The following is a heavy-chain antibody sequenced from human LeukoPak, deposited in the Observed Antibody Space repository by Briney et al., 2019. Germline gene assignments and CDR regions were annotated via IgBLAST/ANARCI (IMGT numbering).Heavy chain of an antibody. CDR1: GGSISSSFYY. J-gene: IGHJ4*02. Sequence: SETLSLTCTVSGGSISSSFYYWGWIRQPPGKGLEWIGSIYYSGNTYYNPSLNSRVTISVDTSKNRFSLNLTSVTAADTAVYYCARVGGLITMVRGVIITYFDYWGQGTLVTVSS. D-gene: IGHD3-10*01. CDR3: ARVGGLITMVRGVIITYFDY. V-gene: IGHV4-39*07. CDR2: IYYSGNT.